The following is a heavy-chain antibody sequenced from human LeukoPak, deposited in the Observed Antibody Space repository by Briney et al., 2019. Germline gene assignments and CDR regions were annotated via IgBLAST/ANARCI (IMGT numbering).Heavy chain of an antibody. D-gene: IGHD6-6*01. V-gene: IGHV3-74*01. CDR2: TSKDGSDT. Sequence: GGSLRLSCAASGFTFSDSWMHWVRHGPGKGPEWLSRTSKDGSDTVYADSAKGRLTASRDNARNTVYLELTNLRPDDTALYYCARGGYSGSYYRFSWGRGTLVTVAS. CDR3: ARGGYSGSYYRFS. J-gene: IGHJ4*02. CDR1: GFTFSDSW.